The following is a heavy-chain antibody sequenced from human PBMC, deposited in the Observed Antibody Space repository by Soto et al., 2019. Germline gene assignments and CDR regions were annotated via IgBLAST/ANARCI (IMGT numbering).Heavy chain of an antibody. V-gene: IGHV5-10-1*01. CDR2: IDPSDSYT. D-gene: IGHD1-7*01. CDR1: GPRFTGYW. Sequence: CSGCGPRFTGYWVSWERQMPGKGLEWMGRIDPSDSYTNYSPSFQGHVTISADKSISTAYLQWSSLKASDTAMYYCARQPITGTTRYNTNSFDPWGQGTLVTAPQ. J-gene: IGHJ5*02. CDR3: ARQPITGTTRYNTNSFDP.